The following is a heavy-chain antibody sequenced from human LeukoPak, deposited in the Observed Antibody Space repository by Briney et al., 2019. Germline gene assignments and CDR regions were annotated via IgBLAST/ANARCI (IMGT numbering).Heavy chain of an antibody. CDR2: IYYSGTT. CDR1: GDSISGYY. J-gene: IGHJ4*02. Sequence: SETLSLTCTVSGDSISGYYWSWIRQPPGKGLEWIGNIYYSGTTNYNPSLTSRVTISVDTSKNHFSLKLSSVTAADTAIYYCARGGSYLSYWGQGTLVTVSS. V-gene: IGHV4-59*01. CDR3: ARGGSYLSY. D-gene: IGHD1-26*01.